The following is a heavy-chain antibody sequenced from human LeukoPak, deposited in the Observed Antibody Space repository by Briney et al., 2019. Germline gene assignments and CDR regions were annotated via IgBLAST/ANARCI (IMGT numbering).Heavy chain of an antibody. CDR2: INHSGST. V-gene: IGHV4-34*01. J-gene: IGHJ4*02. D-gene: IGHD2-2*01. Sequence: PSETLSLTCAVYGGSFSGYYWSWIRQPPGKGLEWIGEINHSGSTNYNPSLKSRVTISVDTSKNQFSLKLSSVTAADTAVYYCASSVVVVPAAPLDYWGQGTLVTVSS. CDR3: ASSVVVVPAAPLDY. CDR1: GGSFSGYY.